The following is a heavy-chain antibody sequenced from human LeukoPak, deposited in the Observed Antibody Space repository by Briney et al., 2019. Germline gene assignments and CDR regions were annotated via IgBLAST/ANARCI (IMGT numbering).Heavy chain of an antibody. CDR2: IIPILGIA. CDR1: GGTFSSYA. CDR3: ARGRYGVVVVTEDDAFAI. J-gene: IGHJ3*02. Sequence: GASVKVSCKASGGTFSSYAISWVRQAPGQGLEWMGRIIPILGIANYAQKFQGRVTITADKSTSTAYMELSSLRSEDTAVYYCARGRYGVVVVTEDDAFAIWGQGTMVTVSS. V-gene: IGHV1-69*04. D-gene: IGHD2-21*02.